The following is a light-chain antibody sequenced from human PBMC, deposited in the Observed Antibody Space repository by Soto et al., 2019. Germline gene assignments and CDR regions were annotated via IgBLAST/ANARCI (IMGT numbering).Light chain of an antibody. J-gene: IGLJ1*01. V-gene: IGLV2-8*01. CDR1: SSDVGANNY. Sequence: QSALTQPPSASGSPGQSVTISCTGTSSDVGANNYVSWYQHHPGKAPKLVLYEVTERPSGVPDRFSGPKSGSTASLTVSGLQAEDEADYYCTSYVASDSLVFGTGTKLTVL. CDR3: TSYVASDSLV. CDR2: EVT.